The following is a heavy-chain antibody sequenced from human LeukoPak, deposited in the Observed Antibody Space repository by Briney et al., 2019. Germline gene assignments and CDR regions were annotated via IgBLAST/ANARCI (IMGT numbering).Heavy chain of an antibody. J-gene: IGHJ4*02. D-gene: IGHD3-22*01. Sequence: PGGSLRLSCVASGFTFSSNWMHWVRQAPGKGLEWVSAISTSGGRTFYADSVKGRFTISRDNSKNTLYLQMNSLKAEDTAIYYCAKDPTDFDSSGQTYFDYWGQGTLVTVSS. CDR3: AKDPTDFDSSGQTYFDY. CDR2: ISTSGGRT. CDR1: GFTFSSNW. V-gene: IGHV3-23*01.